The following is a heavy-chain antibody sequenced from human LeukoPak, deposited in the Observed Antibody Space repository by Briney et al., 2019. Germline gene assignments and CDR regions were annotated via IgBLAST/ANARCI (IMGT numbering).Heavy chain of an antibody. CDR3: AKKRDSNGYSYFFDY. J-gene: IGHJ4*02. CDR2: VTGSGIST. Sequence: GGSLRLSCVASGFTFNNYAMNWVRQAPGKGLEWVSTVTGSGISTYYGDSVKGRFTISRDNSNNTVYLQMNSLRAEDTAIYYCAKKRDSNGYSYFFDYWGQGTLVTVSS. V-gene: IGHV3-23*01. CDR1: GFTFNNYA. D-gene: IGHD3-22*01.